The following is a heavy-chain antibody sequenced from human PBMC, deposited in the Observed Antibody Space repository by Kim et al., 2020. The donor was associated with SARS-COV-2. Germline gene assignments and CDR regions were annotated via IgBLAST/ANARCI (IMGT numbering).Heavy chain of an antibody. CDR3: ASDGGSGYLFDY. Sequence: YNADSVKRRLPISRDNAKNSLYLQMHSLRVEDTAVYYCASDGGSGYLFDYWGQGTLVTVSS. J-gene: IGHJ4*02. D-gene: IGHD2-15*01. V-gene: IGHV3-48*03.